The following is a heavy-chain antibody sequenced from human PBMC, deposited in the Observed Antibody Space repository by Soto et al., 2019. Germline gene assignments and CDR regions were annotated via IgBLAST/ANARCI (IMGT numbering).Heavy chain of an antibody. V-gene: IGHV3-48*03. CDR3: ASPPDV. CDR1: GFNFRGFE. CDR2: MSSTGSLV. Sequence: GSLRLSCAASGFNFRGFEMYWIRQAPGKGLEWISYMSSTGSLVYYADSVKGRFTISRDNAKNSLFLQMTSLRAEDSAIYYCASPPDVWGQGTTVTVSS. J-gene: IGHJ6*02.